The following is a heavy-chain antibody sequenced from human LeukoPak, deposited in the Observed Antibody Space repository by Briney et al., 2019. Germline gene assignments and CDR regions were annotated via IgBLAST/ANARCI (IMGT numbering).Heavy chain of an antibody. D-gene: IGHD6-13*01. CDR3: ARDRFIAAAGMTDY. CDR1: GGTFSSYA. Sequence: SVKVSCKASGGTFSSYAISWVRQAPGQGLEWMGRIIPILGIANYAQKFQGRVTITADKSTSTAYMELRSLRSDDTAVYYCARDRFIAAAGMTDYWGQGTLVTVSS. V-gene: IGHV1-69*04. J-gene: IGHJ4*02. CDR2: IIPILGIA.